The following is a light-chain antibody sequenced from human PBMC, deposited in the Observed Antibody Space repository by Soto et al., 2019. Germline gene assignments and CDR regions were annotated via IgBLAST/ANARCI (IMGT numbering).Light chain of an antibody. Sequence: QSVLTQPPSASGTPGQRVLISCSGSNSNIGRNTVNWYQHLPGTAPRLLIYINDQRPSGVPDRFSCSKSGTSASLAISGLQSEDEADYYCAAWDDTSSFVFGTGTKVTVL. CDR1: NSNIGRNT. V-gene: IGLV1-44*01. CDR2: IND. CDR3: AAWDDTSSFV. J-gene: IGLJ1*01.